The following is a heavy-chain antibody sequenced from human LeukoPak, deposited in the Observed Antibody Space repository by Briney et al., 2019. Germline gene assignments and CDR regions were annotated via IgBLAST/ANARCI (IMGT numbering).Heavy chain of an antibody. Sequence: PGGSLRLPCSASGFTFSDYYMSWIRQAPGKGLEWVSYISSSGSTIYYADSVKGRFTISRDNAKNSLYLQMNSLRAEDTAVYYCARPSDPDDYCYYYVMDVWGQGTTVTVSS. V-gene: IGHV3-11*01. CDR3: ARPSDPDDYCYYYVMDV. CDR1: GFTFSDYY. J-gene: IGHJ6*02. CDR2: ISSSGSTI.